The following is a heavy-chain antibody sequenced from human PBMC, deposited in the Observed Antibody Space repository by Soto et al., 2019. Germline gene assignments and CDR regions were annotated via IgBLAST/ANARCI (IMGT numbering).Heavy chain of an antibody. V-gene: IGHV3-33*01. D-gene: IGHD5-12*01. Sequence: QVQLEESGGGGVQPGRSLRLSCAASGFTISSYGMHWVRQAPGKGLEWVAIIWFDGSNKYYADSVKGRFTISRDNSKNTLYLQMNSLRAEDTAVYYCARAGQYRGYDYYYYYGMDVWGQGTTVTVSS. CDR1: GFTISSYG. CDR2: IWFDGSNK. CDR3: ARAGQYRGYDYYYYYGMDV. J-gene: IGHJ6*02.